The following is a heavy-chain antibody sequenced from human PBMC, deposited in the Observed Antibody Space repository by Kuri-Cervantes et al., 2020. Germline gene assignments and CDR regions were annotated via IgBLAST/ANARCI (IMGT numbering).Heavy chain of an antibody. J-gene: IGHJ1*01. V-gene: IGHV3-20*04. D-gene: IGHD6-13*01. Sequence: GGSLRLSCAASGFTFSTYAITWVRQAPGKGLEWVSGINWNGGSTGYADSVKGRFTISGDNAKNSLYLQMNSLRAEDTAVYYCAKDLRPRSSSWYGHWGQGTLVTVSS. CDR1: GFTFSTYA. CDR2: INWNGGST. CDR3: AKDLRPRSSSWYGH.